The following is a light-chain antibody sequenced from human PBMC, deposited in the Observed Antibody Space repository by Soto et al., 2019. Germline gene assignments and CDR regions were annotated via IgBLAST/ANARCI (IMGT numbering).Light chain of an antibody. J-gene: IGLJ1*01. V-gene: IGLV2-14*01. CDR3: ASYTDTNTLDV. CDR2: EVS. CDR1: SSDVGGHNF. Sequence: QSVLTQPASVSGFPGQSITISCPGTSSDVGGHNFVSWYQQHPGKAPKLMIYEVSNRPSGVSNRFSGSKSGNTASLTISGLQAEDEADYYCASYTDTNTLDVFGTGTKVTVL.